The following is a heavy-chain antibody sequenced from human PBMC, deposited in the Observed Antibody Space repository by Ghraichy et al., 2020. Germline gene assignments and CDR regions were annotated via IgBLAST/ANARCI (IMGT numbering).Heavy chain of an antibody. CDR2: MYYTGTA. CDR3: ARKAGYYDYFDF. D-gene: IGHD3-9*01. J-gene: IGHJ4*02. Sequence: GSLRLSCNVSGVAMSGHYWSWIRQPLGKGLEWIGYMYYTGTAYYHPSLKSRVTLSVDTSKKQFSLRLTSVTAADTAVYYCARKAGYYDYFDFWGQGILVTVSS. V-gene: IGHV4-59*11. CDR1: GVAMSGHY.